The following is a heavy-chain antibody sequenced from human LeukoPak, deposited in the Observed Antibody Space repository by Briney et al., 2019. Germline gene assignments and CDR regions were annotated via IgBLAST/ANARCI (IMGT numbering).Heavy chain of an antibody. D-gene: IGHD3-9*01. V-gene: IGHV5-51*01. CDR1: GYSFTNYW. Sequence: GESLKISCKGSGYSFTNYWIGWVRQMPGKGLECMGIIFPGDSDTSYSPSFQGQVTISADKSISTAYLQWSSLKASDTAIYYCARQRRNLLTASPYYYYGMDVWGQGTTVTVSS. CDR3: ARQRRNLLTASPYYYYGMDV. CDR2: IFPGDSDT. J-gene: IGHJ6*02.